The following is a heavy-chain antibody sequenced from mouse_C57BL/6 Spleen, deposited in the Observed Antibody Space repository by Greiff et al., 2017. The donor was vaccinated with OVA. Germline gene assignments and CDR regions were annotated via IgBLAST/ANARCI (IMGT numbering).Heavy chain of an antibody. CDR3: ARLNFGYLGNDYYAMDY. J-gene: IGHJ4*01. CDR1: GYSFTGYY. V-gene: IGHV1-42*01. Sequence: EVQLQQSGPELVKPGASVKISCKASGYSFTGYYMNWVKQSPEKSLEWIGEINPSTGGTTYNQKFKAKATLTVDKSSSTAYMQLKSLTSEDSAVYYCARLNFGYLGNDYYAMDYWGQGTSVTVSS. D-gene: IGHD2-1*01. CDR2: INPSTGGT.